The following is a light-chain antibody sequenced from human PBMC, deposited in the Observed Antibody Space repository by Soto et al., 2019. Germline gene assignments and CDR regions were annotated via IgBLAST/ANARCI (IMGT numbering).Light chain of an antibody. J-gene: IGLJ2*01. CDR2: DNN. CDR3: ATWDSSLSALV. V-gene: IGLV1-51*01. CDR1: SSNIGNNY. Sequence: SVLTQPPSVSAAPGQKVTISCSGSSSNIGNNYVSWYQQLPGTAPKVLIYDNNKRPSGIPDRFSGSKSGTSATLGITGLXXXDEADYFCATWDSSLSALVXXXGTKLTVL.